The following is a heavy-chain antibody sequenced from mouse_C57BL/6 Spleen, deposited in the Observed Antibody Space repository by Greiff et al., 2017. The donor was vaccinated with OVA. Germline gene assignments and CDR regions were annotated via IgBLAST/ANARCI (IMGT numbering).Heavy chain of an antibody. J-gene: IGHJ3*01. CDR2: IYPGGGDT. D-gene: IGHD2-4*01. CDR3: ARYDYGVGFAY. CDR1: GFAFSSYW. V-gene: IGHV1-80*01. Sequence: VQLQQSGADLVKPGASVKISCTASGFAFSSYWVNWVRQRPGKGLEWIGQIYPGGGDTNYNGMIKGKATLTADKSSSTAYMQRSRLTSEASAVYSCARYDYGVGFAYWGQGTLVTVSA.